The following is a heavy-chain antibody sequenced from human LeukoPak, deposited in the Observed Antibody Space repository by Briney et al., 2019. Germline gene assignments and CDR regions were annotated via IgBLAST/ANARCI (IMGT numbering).Heavy chain of an antibody. J-gene: IGHJ6*02. CDR3: ASHPLRGGYYYGMDV. CDR1: GGSISSYY. D-gene: IGHD3-10*01. V-gene: IGHV4-59*08. Sequence: SETLSLTCTVSGGSISSYYWSWIRQPPGKGLEWIGYIYYSGSTNYNPSLKSRVTISVDTSKNQFSLKLSSMTAADTAVYYCASHPLRGGYYYGMDVWGQGTTVTVSS. CDR2: IYYSGST.